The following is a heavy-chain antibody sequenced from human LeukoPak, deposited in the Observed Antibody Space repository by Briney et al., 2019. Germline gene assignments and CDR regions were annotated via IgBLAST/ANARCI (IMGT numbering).Heavy chain of an antibody. CDR3: ARVSGWNPLEAAHLDH. CDR2: IYYSGST. Sequence: SETLSLTCTVSGGSISSSSYYWGWIRQPPGKGLEWIGSIYYSGSTYYNPSLKSRVTISVDTSKNQCSLKLSSVTAADTAVYYCARVSGWNPLEAAHLDHWGQGTLVTVSS. J-gene: IGHJ4*02. D-gene: IGHD6-19*01. CDR1: GGSISSSSYY. V-gene: IGHV4-39*07.